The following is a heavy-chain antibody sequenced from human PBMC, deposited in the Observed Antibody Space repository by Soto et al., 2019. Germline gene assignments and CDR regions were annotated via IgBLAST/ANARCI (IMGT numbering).Heavy chain of an antibody. Sequence: QVQLVQSGAEVKTPGSSLKVSCKVSGSRFSNYVISWVRQAPGHGLEWLGRIIPIFNSTKYAQNFQGRVTITADKTTSTASLELSSLRSDDTAVYYCARESPGKKAGYNGLVSLGYWGQGTLVTVSS. D-gene: IGHD2-2*02. CDR3: ARESPGKKAGYNGLVSLGY. CDR1: GSRFSNYV. J-gene: IGHJ4*02. V-gene: IGHV1-69*06. CDR2: IIPIFNST.